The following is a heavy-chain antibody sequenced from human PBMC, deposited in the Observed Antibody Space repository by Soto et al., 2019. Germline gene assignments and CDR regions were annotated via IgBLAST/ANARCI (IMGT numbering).Heavy chain of an antibody. J-gene: IGHJ6*02. D-gene: IGHD2-15*01. CDR2: ISGSGGST. CDR3: AKPPTREYCSGGSCYYYYGMDV. CDR1: GFTFSSYA. V-gene: IGHV3-23*01. Sequence: GGSLRLSCAASGFTFSSYAMSWVRQAPGKGLEWVSAISGSGGSTYYADSVKGRFTISRDNSKNTLYLQMNSLRAEDTAVYYCAKPPTREYCSGGSCYYYYGMDVWGQGTTVTVSS.